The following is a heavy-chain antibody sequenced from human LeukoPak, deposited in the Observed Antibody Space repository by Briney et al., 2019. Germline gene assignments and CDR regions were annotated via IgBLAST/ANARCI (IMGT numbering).Heavy chain of an antibody. J-gene: IGHJ4*02. CDR2: INPSGGST. D-gene: IGHD4-17*01. V-gene: IGHV1-46*01. CDR1: GYTFTSYY. Sequence: GASVKVSCKVSGYTFTSYYMHWVRQAPGQGLEWMGIINPSGGSTSYAQKFQGRATMTRDTSTSTVYMELSSLRSEDTAVYYCARRDYGDPRAFDYWGQGTLVTVSS. CDR3: ARRDYGDPRAFDY.